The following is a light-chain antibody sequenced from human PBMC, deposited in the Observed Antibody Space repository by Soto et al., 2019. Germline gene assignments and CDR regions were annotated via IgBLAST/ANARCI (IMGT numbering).Light chain of an antibody. CDR1: QGARND. CDR3: QQYNDWPLT. CDR2: AAS. V-gene: IGKV1-6*01. J-gene: IGKJ1*01. Sequence: AIQMTQSPSSLSASVGDRVTITCRASQGARNDLGWYQQKPGKAPKLLIYAASSLQSGVPSRFSGSGSGTDFTLTISSLQSEDFALYYCQQYNDWPLTFGQGTKVDIK.